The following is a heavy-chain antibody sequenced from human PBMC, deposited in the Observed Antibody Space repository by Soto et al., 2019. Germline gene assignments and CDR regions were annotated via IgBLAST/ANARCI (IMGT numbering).Heavy chain of an antibody. J-gene: IGHJ4*02. CDR1: GRSMRSNY. D-gene: IGHD3-16*01. V-gene: IGHV4-59*01. Sequence: WETLSLTCSVSGRSMRSNYWSWIRQSPDKGLEWLGYVFYGGTDYNPSLGGRVSMSVETSKSQFSLKLTSVTVADTAVYYCASYRGALYFESWGPGILVTVSS. CDR2: VFYGGT. CDR3: ASYRGALYFES.